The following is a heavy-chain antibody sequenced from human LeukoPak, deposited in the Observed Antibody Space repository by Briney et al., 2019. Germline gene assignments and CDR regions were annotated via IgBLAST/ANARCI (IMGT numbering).Heavy chain of an antibody. D-gene: IGHD6-13*01. CDR2: INHSGST. CDR1: GGSFSAYY. V-gene: IGHV4-34*01. CDR3: ARSERSGIYFDY. J-gene: IGHJ4*02. Sequence: PSETLSLTCAVSGGSFSAYYWSWIRQPPGKGLEWIVEINHSGSTNHNPSLKSRVTISVDTSRNQFSLKVSSVTAADTAVYYCARSERSGIYFDYWGQGTLVTVSS.